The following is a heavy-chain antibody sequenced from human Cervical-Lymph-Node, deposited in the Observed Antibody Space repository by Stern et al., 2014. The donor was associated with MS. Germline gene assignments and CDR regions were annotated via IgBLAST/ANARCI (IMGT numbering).Heavy chain of an antibody. CDR2: IVVGSGNT. V-gene: IGHV1-58*01. CDR1: GFTFTSSA. J-gene: IGHJ4*02. D-gene: IGHD1-26*01. CDR3: AADGVIGWELQS. Sequence: QLGQSGPEVKKPGTSVKVSCKASGFTFTSSAVKWVRQAPGQRLEWIGWIVVGSGNTNYAQKFQERVTIARDMSTSTAYMELSSLRSEDTAVYYCAADGVIGWELQSWGQGTLVTVSS.